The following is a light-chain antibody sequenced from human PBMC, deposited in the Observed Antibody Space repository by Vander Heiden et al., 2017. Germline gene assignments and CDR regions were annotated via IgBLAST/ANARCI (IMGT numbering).Light chain of an antibody. CDR3: SSHAGSSAV. J-gene: IGLJ3*02. CDR1: SSDVGAYNY. V-gene: IGLV2-8*01. Sequence: QSALTQPPSAPGSPGQSVPISCTGTSSDVGAYNYVSWYQQHPGKAPTFIIYDVTRRPSGVPDRFSGSKSGNTAFLTVSGLQAEDEADYYCSSHAGSSAVFGGGTTVTVL. CDR2: DVT.